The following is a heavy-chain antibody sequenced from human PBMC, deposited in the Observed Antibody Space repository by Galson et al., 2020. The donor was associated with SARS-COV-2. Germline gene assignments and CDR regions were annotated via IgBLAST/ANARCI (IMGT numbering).Heavy chain of an antibody. V-gene: IGHV3-48*03. CDR2: ISSSGSTI. J-gene: IGHJ4*02. CDR3: AREAITMMYYFDY. D-gene: IGHD3-22*01. Sequence: MNWVRQAPGKGLEWVSYISSSGSTIYYADSVKGRFTISRDNAKNSLYLQMNSLRAEDTAVYYCAREAITMMYYFDYWGQGTLVTVSS.